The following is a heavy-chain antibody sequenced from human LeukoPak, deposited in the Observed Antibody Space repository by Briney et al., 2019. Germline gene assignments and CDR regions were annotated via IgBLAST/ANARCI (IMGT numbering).Heavy chain of an antibody. CDR1: GYSISSGYY. D-gene: IGHD2/OR15-2a*01. J-gene: IGHJ4*02. V-gene: IGHV4-38-2*02. CDR2: IYHSGST. Sequence: PSETLSLTCTVSGYSISSGYYWGWIRQPPGKGLEWIGSIYHSGSTYYNPSLKSRVTISVDTSKNQVSLKLSSVTAADTAVYYCARVGVSIVSFYWGQGTLVTVSS. CDR3: ARVGVSIVSFY.